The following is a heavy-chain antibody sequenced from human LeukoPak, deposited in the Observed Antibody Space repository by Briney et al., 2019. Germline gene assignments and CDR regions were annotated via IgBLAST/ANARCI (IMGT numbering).Heavy chain of an antibody. CDR3: ARDVGGVIASSHL. CDR1: GFTFSSYW. Sequence: GGSLRLSCAASGFTFSSYWMSWVRQAPGKGLEWVANIKQDGSEKCYVDSVKGRFTISRDNAKNSLYLQMNSLRAEDTAVYYCARDVGGVIASSHLGGQGTLVTVSS. CDR2: IKQDGSEK. V-gene: IGHV3-7*01. J-gene: IGHJ4*02. D-gene: IGHD3-16*02.